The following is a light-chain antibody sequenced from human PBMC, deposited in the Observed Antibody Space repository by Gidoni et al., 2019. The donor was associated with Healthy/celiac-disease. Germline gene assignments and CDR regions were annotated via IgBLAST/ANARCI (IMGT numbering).Light chain of an antibody. CDR2: AAS. Sequence: DIQMTQSPSSLSASVGDRVTITCRASQSISSYLTWYQQKPGKAPKLLLYAASSLQSGVPSRCSGSGSGTDFTLTISSLQPEDFATYYCQQSYSTFWTFGQGTKVEIK. CDR3: QQSYSTFWT. CDR1: QSISSY. J-gene: IGKJ1*01. V-gene: IGKV1-39*01.